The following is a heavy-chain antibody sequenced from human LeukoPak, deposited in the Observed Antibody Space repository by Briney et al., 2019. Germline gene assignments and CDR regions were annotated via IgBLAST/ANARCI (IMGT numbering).Heavy chain of an antibody. V-gene: IGHV3-64*01. J-gene: IGHJ6*02. CDR2: ISSNGGST. CDR3: ARDRDRYGIAAAGDYYYYGMDV. Sequence: PGGSLRLSCAASGFTSSSYAMHWVRQAPGKGLEYVSAISSNGGSTYYANSVKGRFTISRDNSKNTLYLQMGSLRAEDMAVYYCARDRDRYGIAAAGDYYYYGMDVWGQGTTVTVSS. CDR1: GFTSSSYA. D-gene: IGHD6-13*01.